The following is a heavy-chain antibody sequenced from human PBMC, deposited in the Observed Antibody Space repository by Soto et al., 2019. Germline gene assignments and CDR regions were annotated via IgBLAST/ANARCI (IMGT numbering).Heavy chain of an antibody. Sequence: PGGSLRLSCAASGFTFSSYAMSWVRQAPGKGLEWVSTILVDGRTFYVDSVKGRFTISRDSSQNTVYLQMNSLTAGDTALYYCAKATATGGGAFDICGQGTMVTVS. V-gene: IGHV3-23*01. D-gene: IGHD2-8*02. CDR3: AKATATGGGAFDI. CDR1: GFTFSSYA. CDR2: ILVDGRT. J-gene: IGHJ3*02.